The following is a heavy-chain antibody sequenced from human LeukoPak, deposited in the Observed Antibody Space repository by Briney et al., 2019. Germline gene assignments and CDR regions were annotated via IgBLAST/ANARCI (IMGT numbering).Heavy chain of an antibody. CDR3: ARSSVVTAPKSPNFDY. J-gene: IGHJ4*02. Sequence: GASVKVSCKASGYTFTSYYMHWVRQAPGQGLEWMGIINPSGGSTSYAQKFQGRVTMTRDMSTSTVYMELSSLRSEDTAVYYCARSSVVTAPKSPNFDYWGQGTLVTVSS. CDR2: INPSGGST. V-gene: IGHV1-46*01. D-gene: IGHD2-21*02. CDR1: GYTFTSYY.